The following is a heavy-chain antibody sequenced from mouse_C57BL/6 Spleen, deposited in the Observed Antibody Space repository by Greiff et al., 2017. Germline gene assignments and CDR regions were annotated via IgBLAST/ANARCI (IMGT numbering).Heavy chain of an antibody. J-gene: IGHJ2*01. CDR3: ARRYYGSSRYFDY. CDR2: IDPSDSYT. V-gene: IGHV1-50*01. Sequence: QVQLQQPGAELVKPGASVKLSCKASGYTFTSYWMQWVKQRPGQGLAWIGEIDPSDSYTNYNQQFKGKAPLTVDPSSSTAYMQLRSLSSEDSAVYYCARRYYGSSRYFDYWGQGTTLTVAS. CDR1: GYTFTSYW. D-gene: IGHD1-1*01.